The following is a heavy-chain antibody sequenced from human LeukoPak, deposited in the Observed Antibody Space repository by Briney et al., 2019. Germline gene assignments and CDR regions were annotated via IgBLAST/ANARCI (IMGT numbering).Heavy chain of an antibody. Sequence: ASVKVSCKASGYTFTGYYMHWVRQAPGQGLEWMGWINPNSRGTNYAQKFQGRVTMTRDTSISTAYMELSRLRSDDTAVYYCARDQWSIAVAGTDWFDPWGQGTLVTVSS. V-gene: IGHV1-2*02. CDR2: INPNSRGT. D-gene: IGHD6-19*01. J-gene: IGHJ5*02. CDR3: ARDQWSIAVAGTDWFDP. CDR1: GYTFTGYY.